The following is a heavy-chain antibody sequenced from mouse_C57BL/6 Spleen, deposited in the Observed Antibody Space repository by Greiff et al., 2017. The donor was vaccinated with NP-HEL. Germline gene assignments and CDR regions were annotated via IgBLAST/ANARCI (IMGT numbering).Heavy chain of an antibody. Sequence: EVQLKQSGPVLVKPGASVKMSCKASGYTFTDYYMNWVKQSHGKSLEWIGVINPYNGGTSYNQKFKGKATLTVDKSSSTAYMELNSLTSEDSAVYYCARSGAYGNYDAMDYWGQGTSVTVSS. CDR3: ARSGAYGNYDAMDY. CDR2: INPYNGGT. D-gene: IGHD2-1*01. CDR1: GYTFTDYY. V-gene: IGHV1-19*01. J-gene: IGHJ4*01.